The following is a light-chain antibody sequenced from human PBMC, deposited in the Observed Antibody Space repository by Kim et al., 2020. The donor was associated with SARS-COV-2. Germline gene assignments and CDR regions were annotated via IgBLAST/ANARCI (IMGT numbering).Light chain of an antibody. CDR1: SLRNNY. Sequence: ALGQTVRITCQGDSLRNNYASWYQQKPGQAPVLVIYGKNNRPSGIPDRFSGSSSGNTASLTITGAQAEDEADYYCKSRDSSGNQLVFGGGTQLTVL. CDR3: KSRDSSGNQLV. V-gene: IGLV3-19*01. CDR2: GKN. J-gene: IGLJ3*02.